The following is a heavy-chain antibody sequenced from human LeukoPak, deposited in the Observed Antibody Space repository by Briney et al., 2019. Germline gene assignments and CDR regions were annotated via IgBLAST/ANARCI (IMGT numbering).Heavy chain of an antibody. CDR2: IYHSGST. CDR1: GYSISSGYY. D-gene: IGHD2-15*01. Sequence: SETLSLTCTVSGYSISSGYYWGWIRQPPGKGLEWIGSIYHSGSTYYNPSLKSRVTISVGTSKNQFSLKLSSVTAADTAVYYCAIRVGYFDYWGQGTLVTLSS. CDR3: AIRVGYFDY. V-gene: IGHV4-38-2*02. J-gene: IGHJ4*02.